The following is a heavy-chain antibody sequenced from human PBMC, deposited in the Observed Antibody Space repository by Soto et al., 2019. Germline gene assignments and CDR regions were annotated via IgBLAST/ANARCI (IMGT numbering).Heavy chain of an antibody. Sequence: EVQLVESGGDMVQPGGSLRLSCVASGFTFDDYAMWWVRQAPGKGLEWVSGISWNGNDIAYADSVKGRFTISRDDAKNSLYLQMKSLRAEDTALYFCAKDMDRYDFWTGSSFDSWGQGTLVTVSS. D-gene: IGHD3-3*01. CDR3: AKDMDRYDFWTGSSFDS. V-gene: IGHV3-9*01. CDR2: ISWNGNDI. CDR1: GFTFDDYA. J-gene: IGHJ4*02.